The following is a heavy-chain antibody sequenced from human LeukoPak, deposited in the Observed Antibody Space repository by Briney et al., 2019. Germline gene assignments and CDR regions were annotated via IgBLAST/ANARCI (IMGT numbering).Heavy chain of an antibody. CDR3: ARDQGWLRSYFDY. CDR2: INAGNGNT. V-gene: IGHV1-3*01. CDR1: GYTFTSYA. Sequence: GASVKVSCKASGYTFTSYAMHWVRQAPGQRLEWMGWINAGNGNTKYSQKFQGRVTITRDTSASTAYMELSSLRSEDTAVYYCARDQGWLRSYFDYWGQGTLVTVSS. J-gene: IGHJ4*02. D-gene: IGHD5-12*01.